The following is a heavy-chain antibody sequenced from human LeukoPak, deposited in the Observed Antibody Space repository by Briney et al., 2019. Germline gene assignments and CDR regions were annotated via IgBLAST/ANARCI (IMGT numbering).Heavy chain of an antibody. V-gene: IGHV3-7*01. J-gene: IGHJ4*02. Sequence: GGSLRLSCAASGFTFSDYYMSWVRQAPGKGLEWVANIKQDGSEKYYVDSVKGRFTISRDNAKNSLYLQMNSLRAEDTAVYYCARDGRGYDFWSGYQNEYYFDYWGQGTLVTVSS. D-gene: IGHD3-3*01. CDR3: ARDGRGYDFWSGYQNEYYFDY. CDR1: GFTFSDYY. CDR2: IKQDGSEK.